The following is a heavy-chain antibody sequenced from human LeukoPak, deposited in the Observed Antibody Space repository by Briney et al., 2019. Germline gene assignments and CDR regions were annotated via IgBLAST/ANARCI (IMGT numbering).Heavy chain of an antibody. D-gene: IGHD3-3*01. CDR1: GFTFSSYG. CDR2: IWYDGSNK. CDR3: ARDLRITIGELDY. V-gene: IGHV3-33*01. Sequence: PGRSLRLSCAASGFTFSSYGMHWVRQAPGKGLEWVAVIWYDGSNKYYADSVKGRITISRDNSKNTLYLQMNSLRAEDTAVYYCARDLRITIGELDYWGQGTLVTVSS. J-gene: IGHJ4*02.